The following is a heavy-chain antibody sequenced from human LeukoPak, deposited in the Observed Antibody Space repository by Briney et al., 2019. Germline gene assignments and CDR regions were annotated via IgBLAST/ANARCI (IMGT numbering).Heavy chain of an antibody. D-gene: IGHD6-19*01. CDR3: AKGRDTSGRQNFDF. CDR1: GFTFTSYA. J-gene: IGHJ4*02. CDR2: ISASGSGA. Sequence: GGSLRLSCEASGFTFTSYAMHWVRQAPGKGLEWVSSISASGSGAFYTDSMSGRFTISRDNAKKTLFLQMKNLRLGDTALYYCAKGRDTSGRQNFDFWGQGTLVTVSS. V-gene: IGHV3-23*01.